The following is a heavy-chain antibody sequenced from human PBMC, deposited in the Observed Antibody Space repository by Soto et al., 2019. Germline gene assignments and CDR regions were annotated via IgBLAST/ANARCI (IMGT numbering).Heavy chain of an antibody. D-gene: IGHD5-12*01. CDR1: GNSFTRYW. V-gene: IGHV5-10-1*01. CDR2: IDPSDSYT. J-gene: IGHJ6*02. Sequence: ESLTISCTCSGNSFTRYWISWVRQMPGKGLEWMGRIDPSDSYTNYSPSFQGHVTISADKSISTAYLQWSSLKASDTAMYYCARHGMATLTGGMDVWGQGNTVTVS. CDR3: ARHGMATLTGGMDV.